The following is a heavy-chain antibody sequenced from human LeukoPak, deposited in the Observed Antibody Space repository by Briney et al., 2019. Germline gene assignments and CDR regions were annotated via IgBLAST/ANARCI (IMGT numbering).Heavy chain of an antibody. Sequence: GESLKISCKVSGYIWTNNWIGWVRQVPGKGLEWMGLIYPGHSDTKYSPSFQGQVTFSVDKSINTAYLHWSSLQVSDTAIYFCARFAYTSSLDYWGQGTRVTVSS. J-gene: IGHJ4*02. CDR3: ARFAYTSSLDY. CDR2: IYPGHSDT. CDR1: GYIWTNNW. D-gene: IGHD2-2*01. V-gene: IGHV5-51*01.